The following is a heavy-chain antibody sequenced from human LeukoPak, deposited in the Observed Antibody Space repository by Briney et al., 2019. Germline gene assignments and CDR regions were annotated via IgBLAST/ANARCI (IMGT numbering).Heavy chain of an antibody. CDR2: INHSGST. CDR3: ARGDYYGSGSYNWFDP. J-gene: IGHJ5*02. V-gene: IGHV4-34*01. Sequence: SETLSLTCAVYGGSFSGYYWSWIRQPPGKGLEWIGEINHSGSTNYNPSLKSRVTISVDTSKNQFSLKLSSVTAADTAVYYCARGDYYGSGSYNWFDPWGQGTLVTVSS. CDR1: GGSFSGYY. D-gene: IGHD3-10*01.